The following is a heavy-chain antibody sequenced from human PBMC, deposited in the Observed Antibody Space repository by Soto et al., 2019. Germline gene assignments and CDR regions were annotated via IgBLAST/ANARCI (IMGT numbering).Heavy chain of an antibody. J-gene: IGHJ4*02. V-gene: IGHV3-7*03. Sequence: PGGSLRLSCTASGFSLSNYWMTWVRQAPGKGLEWVANIKQDGSLRYSIDSVKGRFTISRDDAKNSVYLQMNSLRAEDTALYYCAKNGLDNSPSAIDSWGPGTLVTVSS. CDR1: GFSLSNYW. CDR3: AKNGLDNSPSAIDS. CDR2: IKQDGSLR. D-gene: IGHD2-8*01.